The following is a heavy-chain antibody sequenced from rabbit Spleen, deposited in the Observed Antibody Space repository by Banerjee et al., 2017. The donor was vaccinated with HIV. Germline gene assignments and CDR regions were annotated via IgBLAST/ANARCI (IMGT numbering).Heavy chain of an antibody. Sequence: QSLEEAGGDLVKHGASLTLTCSASGCSFSSSYYMCWVRQAPGKGLELIACIYGGCSGSTWCASWAKGRFAISKTSSTTVHMTMTSLTDGVTASYICTCDTVYAGGFGYGWNFNLWGPGTLVTVS. D-gene: IGHD6-1*01. CDR3: TCDTVYAGGFGYGWNFNL. CDR1: GCSFSSSYY. CDR2: IYGGCSGST. J-gene: IGHJ4*01. V-gene: IGHV1S40*01.